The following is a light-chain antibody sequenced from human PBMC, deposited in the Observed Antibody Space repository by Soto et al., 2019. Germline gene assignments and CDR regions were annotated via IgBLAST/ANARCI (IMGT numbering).Light chain of an antibody. V-gene: IGKV1-39*01. CDR2: AAS. CDR1: QSISSY. CDR3: QQSYRTPIT. Sequence: DIQMTQSPSSLSASVRDRVTITCRASQSISSYLNWYQQKPGKAPKLLIYAASSLQSGVPPRFSGSGSGTDFTFIICSLQPEEFATYYCQQSYRTPITFGQGTRLEIK. J-gene: IGKJ5*01.